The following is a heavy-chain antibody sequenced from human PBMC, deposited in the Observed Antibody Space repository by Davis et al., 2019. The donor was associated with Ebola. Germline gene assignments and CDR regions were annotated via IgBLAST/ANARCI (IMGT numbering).Heavy chain of an antibody. CDR1: GFTFSGSA. D-gene: IGHD4-23*01. CDR3: ANLDYGGNSGLDY. Sequence: GESLKISCAASGFTFSGSAMHWVRQAPGKGLEWVSAISGSGGSTYYADSVEGRFTISRDNSKNTLYLQMNSLRAEDTAVYYCANLDYGGNSGLDYWGQGTLVTVSS. V-gene: IGHV3-23*01. J-gene: IGHJ4*02. CDR2: ISGSGGST.